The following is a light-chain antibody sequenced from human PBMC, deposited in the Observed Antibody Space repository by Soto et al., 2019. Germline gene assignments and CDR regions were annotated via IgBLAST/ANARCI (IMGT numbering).Light chain of an antibody. J-gene: IGKJ4*01. CDR2: LTS. V-gene: IGKV3-20*01. CDR1: QSVKSNY. Sequence: EIVLTQSPGTLSLSPGERATLSCRASQSVKSNYLAWYQQKPGQPPILLLHLTSTRATGIPDRFSGSGSGTDFTLTITRREPDDFAVYYCQQYGDSLSFGGGTTVEIK. CDR3: QQYGDSLS.